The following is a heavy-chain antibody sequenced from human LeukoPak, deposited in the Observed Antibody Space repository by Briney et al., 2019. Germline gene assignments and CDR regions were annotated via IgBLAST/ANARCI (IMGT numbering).Heavy chain of an antibody. J-gene: IGHJ4*02. V-gene: IGHV3-48*02. CDR2: IKSRSSAI. D-gene: IGHD6-19*01. Sequence: PSEPLSLTCTVSGGSIRSSSYYWGWIRQPPGKGLEGVSYIKSRSSAIFYADSVRGRFTISRDNAKNSLFLQMNSLRDEDTAVYYCARDGGGISSGWSPLDKRRQIRQKMTNWGQGTLVTVSS. CDR1: GGSIRSSS. CDR3: ARDGGGISSGWSPLDKRRQIRQKMTN.